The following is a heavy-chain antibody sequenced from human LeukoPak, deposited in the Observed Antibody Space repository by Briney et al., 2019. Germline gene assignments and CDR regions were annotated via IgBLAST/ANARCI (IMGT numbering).Heavy chain of an antibody. CDR3: TRVTGTTVFDY. Sequence: GGSLRLSCAASGFTFDDYTMHWVRQAPGKGLEWVSCVSWNSYNIGYADSVRGRFTIARDNAKNSLYLQMNSLRAEDTAFYYCTRVTGTTVFDYWGQGTLATVSS. D-gene: IGHD1-7*01. V-gene: IGHV3-9*01. J-gene: IGHJ4*02. CDR1: GFTFDDYT. CDR2: VSWNSYNI.